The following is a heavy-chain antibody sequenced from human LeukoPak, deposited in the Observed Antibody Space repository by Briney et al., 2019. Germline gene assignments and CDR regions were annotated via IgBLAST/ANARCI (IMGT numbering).Heavy chain of an antibody. J-gene: IGHJ6*03. V-gene: IGHV3-9*01. CDR3: AKDPYMDV. CDR1: GFSFADAT. CDR2: INWNSGTM. Sequence: GGSLRLSCAASGFSFADATMHWVRQVPGKGLEWVSGINWNSGTMGYADSVKGRFTVSRDNAKNSLYPQMNSLKTEDTALYYCAKDPYMDVWGKGTTVTVS.